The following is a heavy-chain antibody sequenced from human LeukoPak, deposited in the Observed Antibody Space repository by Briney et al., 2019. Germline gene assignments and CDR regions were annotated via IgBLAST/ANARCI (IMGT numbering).Heavy chain of an antibody. D-gene: IGHD5-24*01. CDR1: GFTFSSYA. V-gene: IGHV3-23*01. J-gene: IGHJ5*02. Sequence: GGSLRLSCAASGFTFSSYALSWVRRAPGKGLEWVSTISGSGSSTYYADSVKGRFTISRDNSKNTLYLQMNSLRAEDTAVYYCARDHRMATGWFDPWGQGTLVTVSS. CDR3: ARDHRMATGWFDP. CDR2: ISGSGSST.